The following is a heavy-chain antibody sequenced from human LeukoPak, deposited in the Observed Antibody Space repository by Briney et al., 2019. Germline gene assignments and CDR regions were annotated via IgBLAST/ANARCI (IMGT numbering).Heavy chain of an antibody. J-gene: IGHJ6*03. CDR3: ARASGDFCTSSTCFKSLYYYYMDV. CDR1: GYTFTGYY. CDR2: INPNSGGT. D-gene: IGHD2-2*01. V-gene: IGHV1-2*02. Sequence: ASVKVSCKASGYTFTGYYMHWVRQAPGQGLEWMGWINPNSGGTNYAQKFQGRATMTRDTSISTAYMGLNRLRSDDTAVYYCARASGDFCTSSTCFKSLYYYYMDVWGKGTTVTVSS.